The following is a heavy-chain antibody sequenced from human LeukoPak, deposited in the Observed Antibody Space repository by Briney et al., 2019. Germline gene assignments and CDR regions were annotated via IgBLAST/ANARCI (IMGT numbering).Heavy chain of an antibody. CDR3: AREFYCTSASCHDY. D-gene: IGHD2-2*01. CDR1: GFTFSSYW. J-gene: IGHJ4*02. CDR2: INSDGSST. Sequence: GGSLRLSCAASGFTFSSYWMHWVRRAPGKGLVWVSRINSDGSSTTYADSVKGRFTISRDNAKNTLYLQMNSLRAEDTAVYYCAREFYCTSASCHDYWGQGTLVTVSS. V-gene: IGHV3-74*01.